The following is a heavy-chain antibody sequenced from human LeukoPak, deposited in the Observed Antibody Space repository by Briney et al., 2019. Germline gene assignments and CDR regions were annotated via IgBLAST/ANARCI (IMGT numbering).Heavy chain of an antibody. CDR2: IRDDGTDK. CDR3: AGRKGSPGLDI. CDR1: GFTFSSLG. J-gene: IGHJ3*02. V-gene: IGHV3-30*02. Sequence: GGSLRLSCEASGFTFSSLGINWVRQAPGKWLEWVAFIRDDGTDKYYADSVKGRFTISRDNSKNTVYLQMNSLRGDDTSLYYCAGRKGSPGLDIWGQGTMVTVSS. D-gene: IGHD3-10*01.